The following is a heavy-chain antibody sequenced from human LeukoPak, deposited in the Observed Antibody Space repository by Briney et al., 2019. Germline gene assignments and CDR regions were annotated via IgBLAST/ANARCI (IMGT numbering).Heavy chain of an antibody. CDR2: IYSGVST. J-gene: IGHJ3*02. V-gene: IGHV3-66*01. D-gene: IGHD3-16*01. Sequence: GGSLSCTCSASGFTGSSMHRRWLRQPPGKGLEWVSVIYSGVSTYYPASVKGRFTISRDISKNTLYLQMNSLRAEDMAVYYCAAIHVFNAFYTCGEGTMVTVSS. CDR3: AAIHVFNAFYT. CDR1: GFTGSSMH.